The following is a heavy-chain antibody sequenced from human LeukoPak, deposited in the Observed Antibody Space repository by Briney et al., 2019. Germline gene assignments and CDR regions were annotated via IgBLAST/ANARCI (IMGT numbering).Heavy chain of an antibody. CDR3: ARDVVAVVAATPSGVVDAFDI. CDR2: IYTSGST. J-gene: IGHJ3*02. CDR1: GGSISSYY. Sequence: SETLSLTCTVSGGSISSYYWSWIRQPAGKGLEWIGRIYTSGSTNYNPSLKSRVTMSVDTSKNQFSLKLSSVTAADTAVYYCARDVVAVVAATPSGVVDAFDIWGQGTMVTVSS. V-gene: IGHV4-4*07. D-gene: IGHD2-15*01.